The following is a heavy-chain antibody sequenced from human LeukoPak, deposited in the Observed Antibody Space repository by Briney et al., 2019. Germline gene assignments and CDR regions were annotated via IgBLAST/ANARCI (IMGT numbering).Heavy chain of an antibody. CDR2: INSDGSST. CDR3: VRDGGSFSDFDY. J-gene: IGHJ4*02. Sequence: GGSLRLSCAASGFTFSRYWIHWVRQAPGKGLVWVSRINSDGSSTSYADSVKGRFTISRDNAKNTLYLQTNSLRAEDTAVYYCVRDGGSFSDFDYWGQGTLVTVSS. D-gene: IGHD1-26*01. V-gene: IGHV3-74*01. CDR1: GFTFSRYW.